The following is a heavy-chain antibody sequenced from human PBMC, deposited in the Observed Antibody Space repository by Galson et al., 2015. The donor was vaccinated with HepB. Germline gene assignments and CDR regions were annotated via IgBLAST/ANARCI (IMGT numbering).Heavy chain of an antibody. D-gene: IGHD4-17*01. CDR3: ARGQTVTTPTDFDY. Sequence: SLRLSCAASGFTFSSYAMSWVRQAPGKGLEWVSAISGSGGSTYYADSVKGRFTISGDKSKNTLYLQMNSLRAEDTALYYCARGQTVTTPTDFDYWGQGTLVTVSS. CDR2: ISGSGGST. J-gene: IGHJ4*02. CDR1: GFTFSSYA. V-gene: IGHV3-23*01.